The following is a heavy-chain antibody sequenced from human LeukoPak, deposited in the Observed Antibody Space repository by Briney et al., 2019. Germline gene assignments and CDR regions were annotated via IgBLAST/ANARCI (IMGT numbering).Heavy chain of an antibody. J-gene: IGHJ6*03. CDR3: ARVNSFPTYYDFWSGYYTEYYYYYMDV. CDR1: DGFFSSSSYC. CDR2: IYYSGRT. D-gene: IGHD3-3*01. V-gene: IGHV4-39*07. Sequence: SDPLSLTCTVSDGFFSSSSYCGGRIRQPPGKWLESIGSIYYSGRTYYNPSVQVRVTISVDTSKNQFSMKLSSVTAADTAVYYCARVNSFPTYYDFWSGYYTEYYYYYMDVWGKGTTVTVSS.